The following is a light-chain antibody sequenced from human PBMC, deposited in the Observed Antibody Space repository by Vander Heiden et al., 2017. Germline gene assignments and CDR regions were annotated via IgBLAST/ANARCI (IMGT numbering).Light chain of an antibody. Sequence: EIVLTQSPATLSLSPGERATLSCRASQSVSSYLAWYQQKPGQAPRLLIYEASNRATGIPGRFSGSGSGTDFTLTISSLEPEDFAVYYCQQRSKWLFTFGPGTKVDIK. CDR1: QSVSSY. CDR3: QQRSKWLFT. J-gene: IGKJ3*01. CDR2: EAS. V-gene: IGKV3-11*01.